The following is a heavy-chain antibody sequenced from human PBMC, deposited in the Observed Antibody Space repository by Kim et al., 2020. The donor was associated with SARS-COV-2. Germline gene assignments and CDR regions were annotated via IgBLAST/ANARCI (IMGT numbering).Heavy chain of an antibody. CDR3: ARGFYDGSGYHDTLDF. J-gene: IGHJ4*02. CDR1: GYSFTGYY. V-gene: IGHV1-2*06. D-gene: IGHD3-22*01. CDR2: INPNSGAT. Sequence: ASVKVSCKASGYSFTGYYMHWVRQAPGQGLEWMGRINPNSGATTYARNFRGRVTMTRDTSISTSYMELSSLRSDDTAVYYCARGFYDGSGYHDTLDFWGQGTLVTVSP.